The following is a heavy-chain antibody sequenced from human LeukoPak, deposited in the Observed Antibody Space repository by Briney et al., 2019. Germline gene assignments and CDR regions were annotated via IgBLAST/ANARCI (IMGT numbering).Heavy chain of an antibody. J-gene: IGHJ4*02. CDR2: ISWNSGSI. CDR3: AKDMSYSYGPTFDY. CDR1: GFTFDDYA. D-gene: IGHD5-18*01. Sequence: PGGSLRPSCAASGFTFDDYAMHWVRQAPGKGLEWVSGISWNSGSIGYADSVKGRFTISRDNAKNSLYLQMNSLRAEDTALYYCAKDMSYSYGPTFDYWGQGTLVTVSS. V-gene: IGHV3-9*01.